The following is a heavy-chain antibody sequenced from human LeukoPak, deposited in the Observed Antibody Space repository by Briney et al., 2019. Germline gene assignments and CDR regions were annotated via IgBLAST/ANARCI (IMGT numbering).Heavy chain of an antibody. CDR2: IYYSGST. CDR3: ARGLYGAAAGTH. V-gene: IGHV4-59*01. D-gene: IGHD6-13*01. J-gene: IGHJ1*01. CDR1: GDSIGRYY. Sequence: SETLSLTCTASGDSIGRYYWSWIRQPPGKGLEWIGYIYYSGSTNSNPSLKSRVTISVDTSKNQFSLKLRSVTAADTAVYYCARGLYGAAAGTHWGQGTQVTVSS.